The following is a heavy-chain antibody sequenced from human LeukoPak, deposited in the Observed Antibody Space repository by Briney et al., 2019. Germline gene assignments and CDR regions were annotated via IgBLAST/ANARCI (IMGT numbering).Heavy chain of an antibody. CDR2: INPNSGGT. Sequence: ASVKVSCKASGYTFTGYYMHWVRQAPGQGLEWMGWINPNSGGTNYAQKFQGWVTMTRDTSISTVYMELSRLRSDDTAVYYCARAISMVRGSLKEGLYYYGMDVWGQGTTVTVSS. CDR1: GYTFTGYY. D-gene: IGHD3-10*01. J-gene: IGHJ6*02. CDR3: ARAISMVRGSLKEGLYYYGMDV. V-gene: IGHV1-2*04.